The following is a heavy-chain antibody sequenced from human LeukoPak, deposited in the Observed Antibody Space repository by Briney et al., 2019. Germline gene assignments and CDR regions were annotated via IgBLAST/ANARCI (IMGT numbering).Heavy chain of an antibody. CDR2: ISGSGGST. CDR3: AKDRYSYGYRMADY. V-gene: IGHV3-23*01. Sequence: PGGSLRLSCAASGFTFSSYAMSWVRQAPGKGLEWVSTISGSGGSTYYADSVKGRFTISRDNSKNTLYLQMNSLRAEDTAVYYCAKDRYSYGYRMADYWGQGTLGTVSS. CDR1: GFTFSSYA. J-gene: IGHJ4*02. D-gene: IGHD5-18*01.